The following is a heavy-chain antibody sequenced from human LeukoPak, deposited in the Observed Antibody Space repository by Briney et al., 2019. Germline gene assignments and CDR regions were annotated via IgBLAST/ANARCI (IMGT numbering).Heavy chain of an antibody. J-gene: IGHJ6*02. CDR1: GFTFSSYS. CDR2: ISSSSSTI. D-gene: IGHD2-2*01. CDR3: ARVITAYQLLPPYYYYGMDV. V-gene: IGHV3-48*02. Sequence: GGSLRLSCAASGFTFSSYSMNWVRQAPGKGLEWVSYISSSSSTIYYADSVKGRFTISRDNAKNSLYLQMNSQRDEDTAVYYCARVITAYQLLPPYYYYGMDVWGQGTTVTVSS.